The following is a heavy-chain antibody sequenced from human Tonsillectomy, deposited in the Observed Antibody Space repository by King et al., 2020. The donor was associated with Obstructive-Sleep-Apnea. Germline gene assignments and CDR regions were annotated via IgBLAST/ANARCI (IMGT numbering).Heavy chain of an antibody. CDR1: GFTFSSYA. CDR2: ISSSGGGS. V-gene: IGHV3-23*04. D-gene: IGHD3-16*02. J-gene: IGHJ4*02. Sequence: EVQLVESGGGLVQPGGSLRLSCAASGFTFSSYAMSWVRQAPGKGLEWVSSISSSGGGSYYADSVKGRFTISRDNSINTLDLQMSSLRAEDTAVYYCAKDLNDYVWGSYRIFDYWGQGTLVTVSS. CDR3: AKDLNDYVWGSYRIFDY.